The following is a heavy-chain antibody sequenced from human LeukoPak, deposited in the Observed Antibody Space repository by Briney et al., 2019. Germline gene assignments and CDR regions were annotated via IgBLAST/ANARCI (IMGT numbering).Heavy chain of an antibody. CDR3: AGSLEYYDFWSGYWRGLDY. Sequence: SETLSLTCTVSGGSISSYYWSWIRQPPGKGLEWIGYIYYSGSTNYNPSLKGRVTISVDTSKNQFSLKLSSVTAADTAVYYCAGSLEYYDFWSGYWRGLDYWGQGTLVTVSS. CDR2: IYYSGST. J-gene: IGHJ4*02. CDR1: GGSISSYY. V-gene: IGHV4-59*01. D-gene: IGHD3-3*01.